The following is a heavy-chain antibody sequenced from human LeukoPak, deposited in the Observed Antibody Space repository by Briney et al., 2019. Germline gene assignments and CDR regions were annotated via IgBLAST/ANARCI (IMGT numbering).Heavy chain of an antibody. V-gene: IGHV1-18*01. CDR2: IGAYNVNT. Sequence: APVKLSCKASGYTFSPYGISWVRQAPGQGLEWRGWIGAYNVNTNRAQKLQGRVTMTTDTSTSTAYMEQRRLRSDDTAVYYWATIVEPAARPHPYTMDVWGQGTTVTVSS. J-gene: IGHJ6*02. D-gene: IGHD2-2*01. CDR1: GYTFSPYG. CDR3: ATIVEPAARPHPYTMDV.